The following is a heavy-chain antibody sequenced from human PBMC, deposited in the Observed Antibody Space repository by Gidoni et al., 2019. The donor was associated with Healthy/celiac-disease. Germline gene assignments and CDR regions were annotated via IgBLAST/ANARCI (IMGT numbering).Heavy chain of an antibody. V-gene: IGHV1-69*08. J-gene: IGHJ6*02. D-gene: IGHD3-10*01. CDR3: ARDRRGKNYYYYYGMDV. Sequence: QVQLVQSGAEVKKPGSSVKVSCKASGGTFSSYTISWVRQAPGQGLEWMGRIIPILGIANYAQKFQGRVTITADKSTSTAYMELSSLRSEDTAVYYCARDRRGKNYYYYYGMDVWGQGTTVTVSS. CDR2: IIPILGIA. CDR1: GGTFSSYT.